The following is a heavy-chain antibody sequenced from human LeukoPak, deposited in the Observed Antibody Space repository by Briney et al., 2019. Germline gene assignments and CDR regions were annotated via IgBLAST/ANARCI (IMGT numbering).Heavy chain of an antibody. V-gene: IGHV4-59*01. J-gene: IGHJ3*02. Sequence: SETLSLTCTVSGGSISSYYWSWIRQPPGKGLEWIGYIYYSGSTNYNPSLKSRVTISVDTSKNQFSLKLSSVTAADTAVYYCAMNRGYTSRYAFDIRGQGTMVTVSS. D-gene: IGHD5-18*01. CDR1: GGSISSYY. CDR3: AMNRGYTSRYAFDI. CDR2: IYYSGST.